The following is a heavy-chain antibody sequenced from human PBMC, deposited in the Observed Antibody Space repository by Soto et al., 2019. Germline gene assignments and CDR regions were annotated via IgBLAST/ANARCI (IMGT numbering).Heavy chain of an antibody. CDR2: ISYSGST. Sequence: PSETLSLTCTVSGGSISGHYWSWIRQPPGKGLQYIGYISYSGSTNCNPSLKSRVTISVDTSNNQFSLRLSSVTAADTAVYSCARDVGLQHDTGYYDFWSGKNNWFDPWGQGILVTV. CDR3: ARDVGLQHDTGYYDFWSGKNNWFDP. J-gene: IGHJ5*02. CDR1: GGSISGHY. D-gene: IGHD3-3*01. V-gene: IGHV4-59*11.